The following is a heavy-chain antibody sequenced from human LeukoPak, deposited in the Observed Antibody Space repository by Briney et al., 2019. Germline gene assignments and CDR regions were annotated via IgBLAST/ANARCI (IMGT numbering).Heavy chain of an antibody. CDR2: IYHSGST. V-gene: IGHV4-4*02. J-gene: IGHJ5*02. CDR1: GGSISSSNW. D-gene: IGHD2-15*01. CDR3: ASSKVYCSGGSCYLNWFDP. Sequence: SETLSLTCAVSGGSISSSNWWSWVRQPPGKGLEWIGEIYHSGSTNYNPSLKSRVTISVDKSKNQFSLKLSSVTAADTAVYYCASSKVYCSGGSCYLNWFDPWGQGTLVTASS.